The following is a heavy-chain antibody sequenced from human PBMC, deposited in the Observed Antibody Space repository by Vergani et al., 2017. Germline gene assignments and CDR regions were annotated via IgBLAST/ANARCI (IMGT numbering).Heavy chain of an antibody. Sequence: QVQLVQSGAEVKKPGSSVKVSCKASGGTFSSYAISWVRQAPGQGLEWMGRIIPILGIANYAQKFQGRVTSTADKSKSTAYMELSSLRSEDTAVYYCARDQTYYDCWSGYQPDYWGQGTLVTVSS. CDR2: IIPILGIA. V-gene: IGHV1-69*04. D-gene: IGHD3-3*01. CDR3: ARDQTYYDCWSGYQPDY. J-gene: IGHJ4*02. CDR1: GGTFSSYA.